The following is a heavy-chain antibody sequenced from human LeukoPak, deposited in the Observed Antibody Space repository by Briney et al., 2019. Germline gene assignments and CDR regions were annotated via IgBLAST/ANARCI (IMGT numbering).Heavy chain of an antibody. Sequence: SETLSLTCTVSGGSISSYYWSWIRQPPGKGLEWIGYIYYSGSTNYNPSLKSRVTISVDTSKNQFSLKLSSVTAVDTAVYYCARHSSSWCVGDAFDIWGQGTMVTVSS. CDR1: GGSISSYY. CDR2: IYYSGST. D-gene: IGHD6-13*01. J-gene: IGHJ3*02. CDR3: ARHSSSWCVGDAFDI. V-gene: IGHV4-59*08.